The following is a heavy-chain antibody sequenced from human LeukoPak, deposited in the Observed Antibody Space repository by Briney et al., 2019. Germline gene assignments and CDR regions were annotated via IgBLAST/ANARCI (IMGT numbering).Heavy chain of an antibody. D-gene: IGHD2-2*02. Sequence: SETLSLTCTVSGGSISSYYWGWIRQPPGKGLEWIGYIYYSGSTNYNPSLKSRVTISVDTSKNQFSLKLSSVTAADTAVYYCARDCSSTGCYTRAFDIWGQGTMVTVSS. J-gene: IGHJ3*02. CDR2: IYYSGST. CDR3: ARDCSSTGCYTRAFDI. V-gene: IGHV4-59*01. CDR1: GGSISSYY.